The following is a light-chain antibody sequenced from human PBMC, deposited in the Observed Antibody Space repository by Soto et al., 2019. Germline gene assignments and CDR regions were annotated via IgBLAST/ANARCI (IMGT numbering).Light chain of an antibody. V-gene: IGKV3-11*01. J-gene: IGKJ2*01. Sequence: EIVLTQSPATLSLSPGERATLSCRASQSVSSFLAWYQQQPGQAPRLLIYDASNRATGIPARFSGSGSGTDFTITISSLEPEDFAVYYCQPRSNWPPTFGQGTKLEIK. CDR1: QSVSSF. CDR3: QPRSNWPPT. CDR2: DAS.